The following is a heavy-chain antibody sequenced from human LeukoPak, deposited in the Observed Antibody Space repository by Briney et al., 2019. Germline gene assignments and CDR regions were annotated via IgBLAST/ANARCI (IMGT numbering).Heavy chain of an antibody. Sequence: GGSLRLFCAASGFSASSNYLSWVRQAPGKGLEWVSVIYSSGSTDYADSVKGRFTISRDNSKNTLYLQMNSLRAEDTAVYYCARHRKFYLCDIWGRGKLVSVSS. CDR2: IYSSGST. CDR1: GFSASSNY. V-gene: IGHV3-53*01. J-gene: IGHJ3*02. CDR3: ARHRKFYLCDI. D-gene: IGHD2/OR15-2a*01.